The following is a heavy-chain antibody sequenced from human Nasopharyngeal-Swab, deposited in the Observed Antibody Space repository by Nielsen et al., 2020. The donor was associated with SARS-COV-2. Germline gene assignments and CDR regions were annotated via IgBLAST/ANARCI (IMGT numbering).Heavy chain of an antibody. Sequence: GESLKISCAASGFTFSSYAMSWVRQAPGKGLEWVSAISGSGGSTYYADSVKGRFTISRDNAKNSLYLQMNSLRAEDTAVYYCAREVLGYCSSTSCRTYYYYYYGMDVWGQGTTVTVSS. CDR3: AREVLGYCSSTSCRTYYYYYYGMDV. J-gene: IGHJ6*02. CDR1: GFTFSSYA. D-gene: IGHD2-2*01. V-gene: IGHV3-23*01. CDR2: ISGSGGST.